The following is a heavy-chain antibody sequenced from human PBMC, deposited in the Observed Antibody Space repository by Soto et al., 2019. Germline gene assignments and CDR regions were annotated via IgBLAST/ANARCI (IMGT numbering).Heavy chain of an antibody. CDR2: IYWDDDK. Sequence: SGPTLVNPTQTLTLTCTFSGFSLSTSGVGVGWIRQPPGKALEWLALIYWDDDKRYSPSLKSRLTITKDTSKNQVVLTMTNMDPVDTATYYCAHSLGYCSGGSCYIYYFDYWGQGTLVTVSS. CDR3: AHSLGYCSGGSCYIYYFDY. J-gene: IGHJ4*02. CDR1: GFSLSTSGVG. D-gene: IGHD2-15*01. V-gene: IGHV2-5*02.